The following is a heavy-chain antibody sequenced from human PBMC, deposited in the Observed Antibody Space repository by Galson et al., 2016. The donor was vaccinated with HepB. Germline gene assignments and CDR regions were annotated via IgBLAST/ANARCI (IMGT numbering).Heavy chain of an antibody. Sequence: SLRLSCAASGFTFSSYGIHWVRQAPGKGLEWVAVIWYDGSYKYYADSVKGRFTISRDNSKDTLYLQMNSLRAEDTAVYYCAKWRGGVWTNYYIDYWGQGTLVTVSS. CDR3: AKWRGGVWTNYYIDY. CDR2: IWYDGSYK. CDR1: GFTFSSYG. J-gene: IGHJ4*02. D-gene: IGHD3/OR15-3a*01. V-gene: IGHV3-33*06.